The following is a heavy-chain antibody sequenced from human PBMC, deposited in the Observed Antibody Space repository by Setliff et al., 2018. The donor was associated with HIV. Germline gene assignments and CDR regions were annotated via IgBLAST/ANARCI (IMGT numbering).Heavy chain of an antibody. J-gene: IGHJ4*02. V-gene: IGHV4-61*02. CDR3: SVIDY. Sequence: PSETLSLTCTVSGGSISSGSYYWSWIRQPAGKGLEWIGRIYTSGSTNYNPSLKCRVTISVDTSKNQFSLKLSSVTAADTAVYYCSVIDYWGQGTLVTVSS. CDR2: IYTSGST. CDR1: GGSISSGSYY.